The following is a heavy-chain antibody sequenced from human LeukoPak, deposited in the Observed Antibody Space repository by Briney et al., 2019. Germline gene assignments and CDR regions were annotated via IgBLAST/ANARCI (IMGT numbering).Heavy chain of an antibody. V-gene: IGHV5-51*01. J-gene: IGHJ3*02. Sequence: GESLKISCKGSGYSFTSYWIGWVRQMPGKGLEWMGIIYPGDSDTRYSPSFQGQVTISADKSISTAYLQWSSLKASDTAMYYCARRPYYYDSSGRPNDAFDIWGQGTMVTVSS. CDR1: GYSFTSYW. D-gene: IGHD3-22*01. CDR2: IYPGDSDT. CDR3: ARRPYYYDSSGRPNDAFDI.